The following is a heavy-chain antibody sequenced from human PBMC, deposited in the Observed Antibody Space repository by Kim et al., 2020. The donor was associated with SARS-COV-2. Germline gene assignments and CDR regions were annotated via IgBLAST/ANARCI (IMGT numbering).Heavy chain of an antibody. J-gene: IGHJ5*02. Sequence: SETLSLTCTVSGGSISSSSYYWGWIRQPPGKGLEWIGSIYYSGSTYYNPSLKSRVTISVDTSKNQFSLKLSSVTAADTAVYYCARLSGSYLAWGQGTLVTVSS. V-gene: IGHV4-39*01. CDR2: IYYSGST. D-gene: IGHD1-26*01. CDR1: GGSISSSSYY. CDR3: ARLSGSYLA.